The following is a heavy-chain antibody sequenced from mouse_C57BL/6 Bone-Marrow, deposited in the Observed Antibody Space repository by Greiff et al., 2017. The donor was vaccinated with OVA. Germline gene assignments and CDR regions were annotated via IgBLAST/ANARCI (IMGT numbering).Heavy chain of an antibody. D-gene: IGHD4-1*02. CDR1: GYTFTSYW. J-gene: IGHJ2*01. Sequence: QVQLKQPGAELVKPGASVKLSCKASGYTFTSYWMQWVKQRPGQGLEWIGEIDPSDSYTNYNQKFKGKATLTVDTSSSTAYMQLSSLTSEDSAVYYCASTGTNYWGQGTTLTVSS. CDR2: IDPSDSYT. CDR3: ASTGTNY. V-gene: IGHV1-50*01.